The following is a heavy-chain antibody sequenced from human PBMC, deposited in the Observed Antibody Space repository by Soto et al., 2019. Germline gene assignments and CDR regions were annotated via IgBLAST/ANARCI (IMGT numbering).Heavy chain of an antibody. CDR1: GFTFSIYA. D-gene: IGHD3-22*01. CDR3: VKGEYYYDSSGYYPFDY. V-gene: IGHV3-64D*06. J-gene: IGHJ4*02. CDR2: ISTNGGST. Sequence: AGSLRLSCSAAGFTFSIYAMHWVRQARGKGLEYVSSISTNGGSTDYADSVKGRFTISRDNSKNTVYLQMSSLRVEDTAVYYCVKGEYYYDSSGYYPFDYWGQGT.